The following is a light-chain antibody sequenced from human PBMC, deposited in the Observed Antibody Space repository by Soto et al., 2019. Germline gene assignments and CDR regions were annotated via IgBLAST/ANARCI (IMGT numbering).Light chain of an antibody. CDR1: QRVASD. CDR3: QQYLNSPRS. V-gene: IGKV3-20*01. Sequence: VLTQSPGTLSLSPGEGATLSCRASQRVASDLAWYLQKPGQPPRLLIYDASIRATGIPDRISGSGSERDFTLTISRLEPEDAAVYYCQQYLNSPRSFGQGTKLEIK. CDR2: DAS. J-gene: IGKJ1*01.